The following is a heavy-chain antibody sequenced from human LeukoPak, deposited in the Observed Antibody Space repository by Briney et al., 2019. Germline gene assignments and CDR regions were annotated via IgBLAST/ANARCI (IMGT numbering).Heavy chain of an antibody. CDR1: GGSISSYY. J-gene: IGHJ4*02. CDR2: MSINSGLI. V-gene: IGHV3-21*01. CDR3: AREFDYSTSGAGY. D-gene: IGHD4-11*01. Sequence: LVKPSETLSLTCTVSGGSISSYYWSWIRQPPGKGLEWVSSMSINSGLIYYADSVKGRFTISRDNAKNSLYLQMNSLRAEDTAVYYCAREFDYSTSGAGYWGQGTLVTVSS.